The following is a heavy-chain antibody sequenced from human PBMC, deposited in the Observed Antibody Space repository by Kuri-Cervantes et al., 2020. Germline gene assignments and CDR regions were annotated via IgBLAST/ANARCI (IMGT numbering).Heavy chain of an antibody. V-gene: IGHV3-21*01. J-gene: IGHJ5*02. CDR1: GFTFSSYS. CDR3: ARAGAAAGEDWFDP. Sequence: GGSLRLSCAASGFTFSSYSINWVRQAPGKGLEWVSSISSSSSYIYYADSVKGRFTISRDNAKNSLYLQMNSLRAEDTAVYYCARAGAAAGEDWFDPWGQGTLVTVSS. CDR2: ISSSSSYI. D-gene: IGHD6-13*01.